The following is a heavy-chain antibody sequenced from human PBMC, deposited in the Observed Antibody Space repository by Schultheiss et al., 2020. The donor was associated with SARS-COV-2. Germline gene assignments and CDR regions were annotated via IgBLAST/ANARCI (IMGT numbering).Heavy chain of an antibody. CDR1: GFTFSNSD. D-gene: IGHD3-22*01. CDR2: VSWNGSRT. J-gene: IGHJ4*02. Sequence: GGSLRLSCAASGFTFSNSDMNWVRQAPGKGLEWVSGVSWNGSRTHYADSVKGRFIISRDNSKNTLYLQMNSLRGEDTAVYYCARDQGDNYDSSGYPLFDYWGQGTLVTVSS. V-gene: IGHV3-19*01. CDR3: ARDQGDNYDSSGYPLFDY.